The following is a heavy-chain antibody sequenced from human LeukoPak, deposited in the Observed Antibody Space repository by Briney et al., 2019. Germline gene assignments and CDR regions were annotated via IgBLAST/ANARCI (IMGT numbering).Heavy chain of an antibody. CDR2: ISYDGSDK. V-gene: IGHV3-30*03. J-gene: IGHJ4*02. D-gene: IGHD6-13*01. CDR1: GFTFISYG. CDR3: ARTVAAAGTMDY. Sequence: GGSLRLSCAAPGFTFISYGMQWVRQAPGKGLEWLAVISYDGSDKYYADSVKGRFTISRDNSKNTLYLQMNSLRTEDTAVYYCARTVAAAGTMDYWGQGTLVTVSS.